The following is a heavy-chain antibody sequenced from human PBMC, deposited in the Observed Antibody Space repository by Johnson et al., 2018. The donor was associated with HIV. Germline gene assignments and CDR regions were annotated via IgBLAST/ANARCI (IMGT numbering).Heavy chain of an antibody. CDR1: GFTFSSYA. CDR2: FSGSGDSI. CDR3: ARGPIADDAFDI. V-gene: IGHV3-23*04. J-gene: IGHJ3*02. Sequence: VQLVASGGGVGQPGGSLRVSCSASGFTFSSYAMSWVRQAAGKGLEWVSGFSGSGDSIGYADSATGRFTISRDNSKNSLYLQMNSLRAEDTAVYCCARGPIADDAFDIWGQGTMVTVSS. D-gene: IGHD3-16*02.